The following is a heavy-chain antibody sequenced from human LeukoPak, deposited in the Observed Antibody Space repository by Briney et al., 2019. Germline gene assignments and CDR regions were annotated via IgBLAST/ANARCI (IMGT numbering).Heavy chain of an antibody. V-gene: IGHV3-20*04. D-gene: IGHD5-12*01. Sequence: PGGSLRLSCAASGFTFPDYGMNWVRQAPGKGLEWVSGINWNGGSTLYADSVKGRFTISRDNSKNTLYLQMNSLRAEDTAVYYCAKVNGGWLRYPFHFDYWGQGTLVTVSS. CDR3: AKVNGGWLRYPFHFDY. J-gene: IGHJ4*02. CDR2: INWNGGST. CDR1: GFTFPDYG.